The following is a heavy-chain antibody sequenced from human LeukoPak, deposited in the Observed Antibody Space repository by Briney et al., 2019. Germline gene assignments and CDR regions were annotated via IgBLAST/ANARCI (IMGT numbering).Heavy chain of an antibody. D-gene: IGHD3-16*01. CDR1: GFTVSSNY. CDR2: ISSSSSYI. CDR3: ATVSLAYFDY. V-gene: IGHV3-21*01. Sequence: GGSLRLSCAASGFTVSSNYMSWVRQAPGKGLEWVSSISSSSSYIYYADSVKGRFTISRDNAKNSLYLQMNSLRAEDTAVYYCATVSLAYFDYWGQGTLVTVSS. J-gene: IGHJ4*02.